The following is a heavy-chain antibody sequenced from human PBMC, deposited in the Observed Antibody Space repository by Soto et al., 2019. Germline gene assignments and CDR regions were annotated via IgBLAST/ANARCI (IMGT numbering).Heavy chain of an antibody. CDR2: IYSGGST. CDR3: ARHAASTVDHFHYGRDV. Sequence: ECMRLSWAAAGFTVSRNYMGWVRQAPGKGLEWVSVIYSGGSTYYADSVKGRFTISRDNSKNTLYLQMNSRSAEDTAVYYCARHAASTVDHFHYGRDVSGHRTPLTVSS. D-gene: IGHD6-13*01. CDR1: GFTVSRNY. J-gene: IGHJ6*02. V-gene: IGHV3-53*01.